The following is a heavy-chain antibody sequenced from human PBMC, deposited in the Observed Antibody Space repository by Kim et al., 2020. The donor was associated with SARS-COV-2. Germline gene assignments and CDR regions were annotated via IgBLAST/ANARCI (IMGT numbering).Heavy chain of an antibody. CDR2: IWYDGSNK. J-gene: IGHJ4*02. Sequence: GGSLRLSCAASGFTFSSYGMHWVRQAPGKGLEWVAVIWYDGSNKYYADSVKGRFTISRDNSKNTLYLQMNSLRAEDTAVYYCARDLRGWVDSSGPSHFDYWGQGTLVTVSS. V-gene: IGHV3-33*08. CDR3: ARDLRGWVDSSGPSHFDY. D-gene: IGHD3-22*01. CDR1: GFTFSSYG.